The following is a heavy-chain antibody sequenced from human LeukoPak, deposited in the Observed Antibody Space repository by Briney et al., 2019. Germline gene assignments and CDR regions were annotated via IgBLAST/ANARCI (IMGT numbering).Heavy chain of an antibody. D-gene: IGHD4-23*01. V-gene: IGHV4-59*11. J-gene: IGHJ4*02. CDR1: GGSISSHY. CDR2: IYYSGST. CDR3: ARDTYGGNSDY. Sequence: SETLSLTCTVSGGSISSHYWSWIRQPPGKGLEWIGYIYYSGSTNYNPSLKSRVTISVDTSKNQFSLKLSSVTAADTAVYYCARDTYGGNSDYWGQGTLVTVSS.